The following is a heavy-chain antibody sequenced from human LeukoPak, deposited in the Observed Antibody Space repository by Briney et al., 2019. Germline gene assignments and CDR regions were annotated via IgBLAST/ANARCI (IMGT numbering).Heavy chain of an antibody. D-gene: IGHD3-22*01. CDR3: ASLIGHTDYYDSSGYSSPFDS. V-gene: IGHV3-33*01. CDR2: IWYDGSKR. J-gene: IGHJ4*02. CDR1: GFTFTNHG. Sequence: PGGSLRLSCAASGFTFTNHGFHWVRQAPGKGLEWVALIWYDGSKRVYADSVKGRFTISRDNSKDTLYLQMNSLRAEDTAVYYCASLIGHTDYYDSSGYSSPFDSWGQGTLVTVSS.